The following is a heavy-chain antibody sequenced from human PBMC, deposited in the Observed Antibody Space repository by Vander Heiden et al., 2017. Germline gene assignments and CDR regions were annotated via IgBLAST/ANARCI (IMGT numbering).Heavy chain of an antibody. J-gene: IGHJ5*02. CDR2: IYYSGST. CDR3: ARVLKNYDILTGYFPNWFDP. CDR1: GGSIRICSYY. D-gene: IGHD3-9*01. Sequence: QLQLQESGPGLVKPSETLSLTFPVSGGSIRICSYYWGWIRQPPGKGLEWIGSIYYSGSTYNNPSLKSRVTISVDTSKNQFSLKLSSVTAAETAVYYCARVLKNYDILTGYFPNWFDPWGQGTLVTVSS. V-gene: IGHV4-39*01.